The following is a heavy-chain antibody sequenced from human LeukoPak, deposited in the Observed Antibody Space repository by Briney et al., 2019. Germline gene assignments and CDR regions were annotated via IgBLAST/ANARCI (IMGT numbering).Heavy chain of an antibody. J-gene: IGHJ5*02. CDR2: ISGSNGNT. CDR1: GYTFTRYG. Sequence: ASVKVSCKASGYTFTRYGMSWVRQAPGQGLEWMGWISGSNGNTNYAQKLQGRVTMTTDTSTGTAYMELRSLRSDDTAVYYCARAQKTIGYSYGDKGFDPWGQGTLVAVSS. V-gene: IGHV1-18*01. CDR3: ARAQKTIGYSYGDKGFDP. D-gene: IGHD5-18*01.